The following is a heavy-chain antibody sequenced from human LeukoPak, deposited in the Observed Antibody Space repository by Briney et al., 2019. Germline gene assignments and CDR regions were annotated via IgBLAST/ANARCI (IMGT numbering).Heavy chain of an antibody. D-gene: IGHD3-10*01. CDR1: GFTFSSYW. Sequence: PGGSLRFSCAASGFTFSSYWMHWVRQTAGKGLVWVSRISSDGSSTDYADSVKGRFTISRDNAKNTLYLQMNSLRAEDTAVYYCSKGMIRGLGDYWGQGALVTVSS. J-gene: IGHJ4*02. CDR2: ISSDGSST. V-gene: IGHV3-74*01. CDR3: SKGMIRGLGDY.